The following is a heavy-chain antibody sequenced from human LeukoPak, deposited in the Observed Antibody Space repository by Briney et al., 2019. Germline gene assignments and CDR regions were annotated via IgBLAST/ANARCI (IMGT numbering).Heavy chain of an antibody. V-gene: IGHV1-69*05. CDR3: AREPSPTFSGTTSYY. Sequence: GASVKVSCKASGGTFSSYAISWVRQAPGQGLDWMGRIIPIFGTANYAQKFQGRVTITTDESTSTAYMELSSLRSEDAAVYYCAREPSPTFSGTTSYYWGQGTLVTDSS. CDR1: GGTFSSYA. D-gene: IGHD1-1*01. J-gene: IGHJ4*02. CDR2: IIPIFGTA.